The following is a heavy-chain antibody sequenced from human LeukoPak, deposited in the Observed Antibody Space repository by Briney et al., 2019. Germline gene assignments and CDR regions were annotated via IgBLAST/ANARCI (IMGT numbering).Heavy chain of an antibody. V-gene: IGHV4-30-4*08. D-gene: IGHD5-24*01. Sequence: SETLSLTCTVSGGSISVGTYYWSWIRQPPGKGLEWIGYIYYSGSTYYHLSLKSRVSISVDTSKNQFSLKLSSVTAADTAVYYCARDRDGYNLDAFDIWGQGTMVTVSS. CDR1: GGSISVGTYY. J-gene: IGHJ3*02. CDR2: IYYSGST. CDR3: ARDRDGYNLDAFDI.